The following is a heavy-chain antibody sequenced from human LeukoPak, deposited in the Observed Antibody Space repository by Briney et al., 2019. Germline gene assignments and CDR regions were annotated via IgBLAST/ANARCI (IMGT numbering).Heavy chain of an antibody. CDR1: GGSFSGYY. D-gene: IGHD1-26*01. CDR3: ARSRSRVGAPSY. CDR2: INHSGST. Sequence: SETLSLTCAVYGGSFSGYYWSWIRQPPGKGLEWIGEINHSGSTNYNPSLKSRVTISVDTPKNQFSLKLSSVTAADTAVYYCARSRSRVGAPSYWGQGTLVTVSS. J-gene: IGHJ4*02. V-gene: IGHV4-34*01.